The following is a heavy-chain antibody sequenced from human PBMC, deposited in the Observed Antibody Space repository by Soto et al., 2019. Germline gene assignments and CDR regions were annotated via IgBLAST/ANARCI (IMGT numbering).Heavy chain of an antibody. J-gene: IGHJ6*02. CDR1: GLTVSSNY. CDR3: ARDPPATRHGMDV. CDR2: IYSGGST. V-gene: IGHV3-53*01. Sequence: GGSLRLSGAASGLTVSSNYMSWVRQAPGKGLEWVSVIYSGGSTYYADSVRGRFTISRDNSKNTLYLQMKSLRAEDTAVYYCARDPPATRHGMDVWGQGTTVTVSS.